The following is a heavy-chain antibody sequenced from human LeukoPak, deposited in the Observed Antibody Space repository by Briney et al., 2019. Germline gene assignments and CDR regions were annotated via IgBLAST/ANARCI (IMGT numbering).Heavy chain of an antibody. J-gene: IGHJ3*02. CDR2: IYYSGSP. CDR3: ARRLANSSGHRDAFDI. CDR1: GGSISTYY. D-gene: IGHD6-19*01. V-gene: IGHV4-59*08. Sequence: PSETLSLTGTVSGGSISTYYWNWIRQPPGKGLECIGYIYYSGSPSYNPSLRSRVTISVDTSKNQFSLKLSSVTAADTAVYYCARRLANSSGHRDAFDIWGQGTMVTVSS.